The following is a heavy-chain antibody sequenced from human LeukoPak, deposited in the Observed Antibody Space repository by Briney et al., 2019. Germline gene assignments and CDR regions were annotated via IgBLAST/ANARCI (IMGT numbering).Heavy chain of an antibody. CDR1: GGSISSSSYY. CDR2: IYYSGST. V-gene: IGHV4-39*01. J-gene: IGHJ4*02. CDR3: ARRWSAMILGYFDY. D-gene: IGHD3-22*01. Sequence: PSETLSLTCTVSGGSISSSSYYWGWIRQPPGKGLEWIGSIYYSGSTYYNPSLKSRVTISVDTSKNQFSLKLSSVTAADTAVYYCARRWSAMILGYFDYWGQGTLVTVSS.